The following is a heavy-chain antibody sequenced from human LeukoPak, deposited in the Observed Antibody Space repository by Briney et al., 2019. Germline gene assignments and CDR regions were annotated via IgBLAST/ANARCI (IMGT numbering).Heavy chain of an antibody. D-gene: IGHD6-19*01. V-gene: IGHV3-23*01. CDR3: AKDRYSSGWYALGY. Sequence: PGGSLRLSCAASGFTFSSYGMSWVRQAPGKGLEWVSAISGSGGSTYYADSVKGRFTISRDNSKNTLYLQMNSLRAEDTALYYCAKDRYSSGWYALGYWGQGTLVTVSS. CDR1: GFTFSSYG. CDR2: ISGSGGST. J-gene: IGHJ4*02.